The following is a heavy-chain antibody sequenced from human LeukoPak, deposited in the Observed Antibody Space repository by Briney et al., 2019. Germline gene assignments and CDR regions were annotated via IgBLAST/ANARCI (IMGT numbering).Heavy chain of an antibody. V-gene: IGHV4-39*07. Sequence: SETLSLTCTASGGSISSSSYYWGWIRQPPGKGLEWIGSIHYSGSTYYNPSHKSRVTISVDTSKNQFSLKLSSVTAADTAVYYCARVLGYYYFDYWGQGTLVTVSS. CDR2: IHYSGST. D-gene: IGHD3-22*01. CDR3: ARVLGYYYFDY. J-gene: IGHJ4*02. CDR1: GGSISSSSYY.